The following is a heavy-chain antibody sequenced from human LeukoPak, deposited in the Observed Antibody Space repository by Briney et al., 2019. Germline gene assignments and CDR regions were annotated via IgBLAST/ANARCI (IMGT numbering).Heavy chain of an antibody. J-gene: IGHJ4*02. CDR2: ISGSGGST. CDR3: AKDLQKYSYGPYYFDY. Sequence: GGSLRLSCAASGFTFSSYAMSWVRQAPGRGLEWVSAISGSGGSTYYADSVKGRFTISRDNSKNTLYLQMNSLRAEDTAVYYCAKDLQKYSYGPYYFDYWGQGTLVTVSS. D-gene: IGHD5-18*01. CDR1: GFTFSSYA. V-gene: IGHV3-23*01.